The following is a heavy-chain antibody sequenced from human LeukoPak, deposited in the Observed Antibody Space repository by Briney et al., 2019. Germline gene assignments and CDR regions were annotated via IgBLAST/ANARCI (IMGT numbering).Heavy chain of an antibody. CDR1: GFTFSSYW. Sequence: GGSLRLSCAASGFTFSSYWMHWVRQAPGKGLVWVSRINSDGSNIRYVYSVKGRFTISRENAKNTMYLQMNSLRAEDTAMYYCARAGSSGWSSGWSDYYYYMDVWGKGTTVTVSS. V-gene: IGHV3-74*01. CDR2: INSDGSNI. J-gene: IGHJ6*03. CDR3: ARAGSSGWSSGWSDYYYYMDV. D-gene: IGHD6-19*01.